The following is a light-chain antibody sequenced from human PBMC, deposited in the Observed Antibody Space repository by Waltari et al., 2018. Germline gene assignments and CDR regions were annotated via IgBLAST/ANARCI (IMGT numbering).Light chain of an antibody. Sequence: DIQMTPSPSSVSASVGDRVTTTCRASQDISSWLAWYQQKPGKAPELLIYSSSTLHFGVPSRFSGSRSGTEFSLTITGLQPDDSATYFCQQANSFPYTYGQGTKLDI. V-gene: IGKV1D-12*01. CDR2: SSS. J-gene: IGKJ2*01. CDR1: QDISSW. CDR3: QQANSFPYT.